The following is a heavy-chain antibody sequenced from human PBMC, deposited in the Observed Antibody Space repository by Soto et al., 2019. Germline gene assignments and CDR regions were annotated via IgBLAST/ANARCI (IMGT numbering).Heavy chain of an antibody. CDR1: GDSVSSNSAT. Sequence: SQTLSLTCAISGDSVSSNSATWDWMRQSPSRGLEWLGRTYYRSRWFNDYAGSVKGRITINPDTSNNQFSLQLTSLSPDDTAVYYCARLRGDSWFDFWGQGTRVTVSS. J-gene: IGHJ5*01. CDR2: TYYRSRWFN. CDR3: ARLRGDSWFDF. V-gene: IGHV6-1*01.